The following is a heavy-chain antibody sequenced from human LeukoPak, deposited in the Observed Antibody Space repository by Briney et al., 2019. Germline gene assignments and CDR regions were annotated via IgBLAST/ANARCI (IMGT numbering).Heavy chain of an antibody. CDR1: GFSFSTYA. J-gene: IGHJ4*02. Sequence: GGSLRLSCAASGFSFSTYAIHWVRQAPGKGLEWVAVISYDGSNKYYADSVKGRFTISRDNSKNTLYLQMNSLRAEDTAVYYCARSSGYSTSLGEKWGQGTLVTVSS. CDR2: ISYDGSNK. V-gene: IGHV3-30*04. D-gene: IGHD6-6*01. CDR3: ARSSGYSTSLGEK.